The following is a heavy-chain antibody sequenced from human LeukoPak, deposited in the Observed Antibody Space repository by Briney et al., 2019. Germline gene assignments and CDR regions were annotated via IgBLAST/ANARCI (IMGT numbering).Heavy chain of an antibody. D-gene: IGHD3-22*01. CDR1: GGSFSGYY. V-gene: IGHV4-38-2*02. CDR3: ARDGSGSGSPFDY. Sequence: SETLSLTCAVYGGSFSGYYWAWIRQPPGKGLEWIGSIYHSGTTYYNPSLKSRVTISVDTSKNQLSLKLNSVTAADTAVYYCARDGSGSGSPFDYWGQGTLVTVSS. CDR2: IYHSGTT. J-gene: IGHJ4*02.